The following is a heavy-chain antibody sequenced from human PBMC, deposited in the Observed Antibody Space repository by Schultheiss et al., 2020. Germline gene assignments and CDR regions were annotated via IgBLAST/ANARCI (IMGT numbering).Heavy chain of an antibody. CDR1: GFTFSSYW. CDR3: ARVEGSGSYYYNYGMDV. V-gene: IGHV3-74*01. D-gene: IGHD1-26*01. CDR2: INSDGSST. J-gene: IGHJ6*02. Sequence: GSLRLSCAASGFTFSSYWMHWVRQAPGKGLVWVSRINSDGSSTSYADSVKGRFTISRDNAKNTLYLQMNSLRAEDTAVYYCARVEGSGSYYYNYGMDVWGQGTTVTVSS.